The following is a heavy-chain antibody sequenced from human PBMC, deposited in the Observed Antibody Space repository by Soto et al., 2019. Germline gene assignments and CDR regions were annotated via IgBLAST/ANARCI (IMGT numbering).Heavy chain of an antibody. CDR2: IKNKANIYGT. CDR3: ARVGLSSVFMRSRRHDL. D-gene: IGHD3-16*01. J-gene: IGHJ4*02. Sequence: EVQLVESGGALVQPGGSLRLSCAASGFTFSDHYMDWIRQAPGKGLQWFGRIKNKANIYGTEYAASVKGRYSISRDDSKNSMYLEMNSLETAEAPVYYCARVGLSSVFMRSRRHDLWGQGPLVTVPS. CDR1: GFTFSDHY. V-gene: IGHV3-72*01.